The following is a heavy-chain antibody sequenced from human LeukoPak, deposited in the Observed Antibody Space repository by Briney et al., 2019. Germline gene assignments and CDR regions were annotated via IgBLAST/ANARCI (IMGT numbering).Heavy chain of an antibody. CDR2: INRSGST. Sequence: SETLSLTCAVYGGSFSDYYWSWFRQPPGKGLQCIGEINRSGSTNYNPSLKSRITISVDTSKNQFSLKLSSVTAADTAVYYCASLRERSYYARGFDYWGQGTLVTVSS. J-gene: IGHJ4*02. CDR3: ASLRERSYYARGFDY. D-gene: IGHD4-11*01. CDR1: GGSFSDYY. V-gene: IGHV4-34*01.